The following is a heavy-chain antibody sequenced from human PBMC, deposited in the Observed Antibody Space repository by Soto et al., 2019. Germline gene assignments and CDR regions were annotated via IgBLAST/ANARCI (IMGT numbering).Heavy chain of an antibody. V-gene: IGHV4-30-2*01. J-gene: IGHJ5*02. CDR1: GGSVNSGGYS. Sequence: NPSETMSLTCSVPGGSVNSGGYSWSWIRQPPGKGLEWIGFISPSGSPAYNPSLKSRVTISVDRSNNQISLELSSVTAADTAVYYCARGVLAWGPGTLVTVSS. CDR2: ISPSGSP. CDR3: ARGVLA. D-gene: IGHD2-8*01.